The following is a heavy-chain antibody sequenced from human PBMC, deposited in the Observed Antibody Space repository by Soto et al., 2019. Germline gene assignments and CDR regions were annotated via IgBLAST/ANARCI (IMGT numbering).Heavy chain of an antibody. D-gene: IGHD2-2*01. V-gene: IGHV3-23*01. Sequence: GGALRLSCAGSGFTFCSYSLSWVRPGPGEGLEWASGISGSGGSTYYADPVKGRFTISRDNSKNTLYLQMNSLRAEDTAVYYCAKDRGGCSSTSCPPRLFDYWGQGTLVTVSS. CDR3: AKDRGGCSSTSCPPRLFDY. J-gene: IGHJ4*02. CDR2: ISGSGGST. CDR1: GFTFCSYS.